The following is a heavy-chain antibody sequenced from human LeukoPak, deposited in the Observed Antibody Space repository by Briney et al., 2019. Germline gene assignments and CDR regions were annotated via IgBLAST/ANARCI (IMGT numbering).Heavy chain of an antibody. CDR2: FDPEDGET. J-gene: IGHJ4*02. V-gene: IGHV1-24*01. CDR3: ATGPPWYYYDSSGYKDY. CDR1: GYTLTELS. Sequence: GASVKVSCKVSGYTLTELSMHWVRQAPGKGLEWMGGFDPEDGETIYAQKFQGRVTMTEDTSTDTAYMELSSLRSEDTAVYYCATGPPWYYYDSSGYKDYWGQGTLVTVSS. D-gene: IGHD3-22*01.